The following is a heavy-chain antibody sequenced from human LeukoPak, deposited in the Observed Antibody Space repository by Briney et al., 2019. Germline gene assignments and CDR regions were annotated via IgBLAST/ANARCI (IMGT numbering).Heavy chain of an antibody. CDR3: ARGLYCSGGSCYSGPFDY. CDR1: GYSISSGYY. D-gene: IGHD2-15*01. CDR2: IYHSGST. J-gene: IGHJ4*02. V-gene: IGHV4-38-2*02. Sequence: SETLSLTCTVSGYSISSGYYWGWIRQPPGKGLEWIGSIYHSGSTYYNPSLKSRVTISVDTSKNQFSLKLSSVTAADTAVYYCARGLYCSGGSCYSGPFDYWGQGTLVTVSS.